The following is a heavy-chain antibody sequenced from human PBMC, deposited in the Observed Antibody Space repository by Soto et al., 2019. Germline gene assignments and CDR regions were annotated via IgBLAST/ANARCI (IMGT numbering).Heavy chain of an antibody. CDR3: TTYLGSGWPPNFDY. V-gene: IGHV3-15*07. CDR1: GFTFSNAW. D-gene: IGHD6-19*01. Sequence: GGSLRLSCAASGFTFSNAWMNWVRQAPGKGLEWVGRIKSKNDGGTTDYAAPVKGRFTISRDDSKNTLYLQMNSLKTEDTAVYYCTTYLGSGWPPNFDYWGQGTLVTVSS. J-gene: IGHJ4*02. CDR2: IKSKNDGGTT.